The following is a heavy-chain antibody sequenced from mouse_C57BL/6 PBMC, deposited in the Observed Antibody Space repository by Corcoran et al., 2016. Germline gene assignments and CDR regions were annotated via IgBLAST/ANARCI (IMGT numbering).Heavy chain of an antibody. Sequence: QVQLQQSGAELVKPGASVKISCKASGYAFSSYWMNWVKQRPGKGLEWIGQIYPGDGDTNYNGKFKGKATLTADKSSSTAYMQLSSLTSEDSAVYFCARSDYYGSSPGFAYWGQGTLVTVSA. D-gene: IGHD1-1*01. J-gene: IGHJ3*01. CDR3: ARSDYYGSSPGFAY. V-gene: IGHV1-80*01. CDR1: GYAFSSYW. CDR2: IYPGDGDT.